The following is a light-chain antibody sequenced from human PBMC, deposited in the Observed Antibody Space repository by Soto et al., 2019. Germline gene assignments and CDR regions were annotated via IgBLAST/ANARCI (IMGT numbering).Light chain of an antibody. J-gene: IGKJ1*01. Sequence: EIVLTQSPASLSVSPGERATLSCRASQSIAISLAWYQQKPGLAPRLLIYGASTRATGIPARFSGSGSGTEFTLSINGLQYEDFAVYYCHQYNDWWTFGQGTKVEIK. CDR1: QSIAIS. CDR2: GAS. CDR3: HQYNDWWT. V-gene: IGKV3-15*01.